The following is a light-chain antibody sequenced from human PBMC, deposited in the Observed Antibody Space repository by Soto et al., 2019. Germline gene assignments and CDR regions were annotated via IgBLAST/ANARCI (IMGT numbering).Light chain of an antibody. CDR2: EVS. J-gene: IGLJ2*01. Sequence: QSALTQPPSAYGSPGQSVTISCTGTSSDVGGYNYVSWYQQHPGKAPKLMISEVSKRPSGVPDRFSGSKSGNTPYLTVSRLQAEDEADYFFSSFAGNNNLVFGGGTKLTV. V-gene: IGLV2-8*01. CDR1: SSDVGGYNY. CDR3: SSFAGNNNLV.